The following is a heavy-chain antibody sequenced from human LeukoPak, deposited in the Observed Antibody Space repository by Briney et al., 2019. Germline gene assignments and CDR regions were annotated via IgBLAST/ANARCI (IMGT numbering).Heavy chain of an antibody. V-gene: IGHV3-21*01. CDR3: AREAVSGSSYFDY. CDR2: ITDNGLSI. CDR1: GFTFKNYH. D-gene: IGHD6-19*01. J-gene: IGHJ4*02. Sequence: GGSLRLSCAASGFTFKNYHMNWVRQVPGKGPEWVSSITDNGLSIYYADSVKGRFTISRDNAENSLYLQMDSLRAEDTAVYCCAREAVSGSSYFDYWGLGKLVTVSS.